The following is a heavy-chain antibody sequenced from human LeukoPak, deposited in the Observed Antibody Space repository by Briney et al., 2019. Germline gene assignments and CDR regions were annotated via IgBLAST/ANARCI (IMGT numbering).Heavy chain of an antibody. CDR1: GYTFTSYD. CDR2: ISAYNGNT. J-gene: IGHJ4*02. CDR3: ARDYRWFGELEAFDY. D-gene: IGHD3-10*01. V-gene: IGHV1-18*01. Sequence: ASVKVSCKASGYTFTSYDINWVRQATGQGLEWMGWISAYNGNTNYAQKLQGRVTMTTDTSTSTAYMELRSLRSDDTAVYYCARDYRWFGELEAFDYWGQGTLVTVSS.